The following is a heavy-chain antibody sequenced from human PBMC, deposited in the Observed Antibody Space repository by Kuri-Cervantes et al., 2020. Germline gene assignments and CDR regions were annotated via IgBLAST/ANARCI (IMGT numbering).Heavy chain of an antibody. CDR3: ARDHDYGDYLVGYYGMDV. D-gene: IGHD4-17*01. Sequence: GESLKISCAASGFTFSIYAMSWVRQAPGKGLEWVSAISGSGGSTYYADSVKGRFTISRDNSKNTLYLQMNSLRAEDTAVYYCARDHDYGDYLVGYYGMDVWGQGTTVTVSS. CDR1: GFTFSIYA. V-gene: IGHV3-23*01. J-gene: IGHJ6*02. CDR2: ISGSGGST.